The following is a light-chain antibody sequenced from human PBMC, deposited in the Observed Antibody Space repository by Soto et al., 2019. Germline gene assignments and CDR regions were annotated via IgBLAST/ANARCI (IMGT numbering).Light chain of an antibody. CDR2: VAS. J-gene: IGKJ2*01. CDR1: QSVNQK. Sequence: EIVLTQSPATLSVSPLERATLSCRASQSVNQKLGWYQQKPGQAPRLLIYVASYRATGIPARFSGSGSGTEYTLTISNLQAEDFAVYYCQQFNNWLHTFGQGTKVDIK. V-gene: IGKV3-15*01. CDR3: QQFNNWLHT.